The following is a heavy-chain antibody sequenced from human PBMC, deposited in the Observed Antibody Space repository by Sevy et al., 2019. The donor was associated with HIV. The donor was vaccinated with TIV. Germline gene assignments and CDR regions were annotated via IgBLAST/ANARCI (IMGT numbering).Heavy chain of an antibody. CDR1: GFTFDDYA. J-gene: IGHJ4*02. Sequence: GGSLRLSCAASGFTFDDYAMHWVRQAPGKGLEWVSGISWNSGSIGYADSVKGRFTISRDNAKNSLYLQMNSLRAADTALYYCAKGPRLWFGESLIPYYFDYWGQGTLVTVSS. CDR3: AKGPRLWFGESLIPYYFDY. D-gene: IGHD3-10*01. CDR2: ISWNSGSI. V-gene: IGHV3-9*01.